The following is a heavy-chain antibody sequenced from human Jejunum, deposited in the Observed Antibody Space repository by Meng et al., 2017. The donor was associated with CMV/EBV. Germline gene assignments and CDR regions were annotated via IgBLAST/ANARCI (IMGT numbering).Heavy chain of an antibody. Sequence: CAVSGGSFSIYSWSWIRQSPGKGLEWLGHINHIANTNYNPSLKSRLTMSVDTSKNQFSLDLTSVTAADTGVYFCARGGPHQSGYDFWGQGTLVTVSS. D-gene: IGHD3-10*01. V-gene: IGHV4-34*01. CDR2: INHIANT. CDR1: GGSFSIYS. CDR3: ARGGPHQSGYDF. J-gene: IGHJ4*02.